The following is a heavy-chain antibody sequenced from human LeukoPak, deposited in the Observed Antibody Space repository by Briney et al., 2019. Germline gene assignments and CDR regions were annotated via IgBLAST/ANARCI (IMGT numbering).Heavy chain of an antibody. CDR2: ISSNGGST. CDR1: GFTFSSYA. V-gene: IGHV3-64*01. J-gene: IGHJ4*02. CDR3: AKVAIKSGYSYGYRPYYFDY. D-gene: IGHD5-18*01. Sequence: GGSLRLSCAASGFTFSSYAMHWVRQAPGKGLEYVSAISSNGGSTYYANSVKGRFTISRDNSKNTLYLQMNSLRAEDTAVYYCAKVAIKSGYSYGYRPYYFDYWGQGTLVTVSS.